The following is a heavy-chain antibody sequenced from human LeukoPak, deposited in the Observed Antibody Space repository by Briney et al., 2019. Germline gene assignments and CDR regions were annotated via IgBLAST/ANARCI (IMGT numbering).Heavy chain of an antibody. V-gene: IGHV3-23*01. D-gene: IGHD1-26*01. CDR1: GFTFRNYV. CDR3: AKGAVGVSGPEY. J-gene: IGHJ4*02. Sequence: GGSLRLSCAASGFTFRNYVMSWVRQAPGKGLEWVSRIGGSGDGTYYADSVKGRFTISRDNSKNTLWLQMNSLRAEDTALYYCAKGAVGVSGPEYWGQGILVTVSS. CDR2: IGGSGDGT.